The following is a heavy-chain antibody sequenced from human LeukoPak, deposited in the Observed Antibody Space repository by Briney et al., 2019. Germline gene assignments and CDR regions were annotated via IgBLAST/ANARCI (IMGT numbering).Heavy chain of an antibody. V-gene: IGHV3-53*01. CDR1: GFSVSNNY. Sequence: PGGSLRLSCAASGFSVSNNYMSWVRRAPGKGLEWVSIMYNDGDTYQRDSVKGRFTMSRDNSKNTLYLHMDSLRVEDTAMYFCAREGSDYGDYDAFDIWGRGTMVIVSS. CDR2: MYNDGDT. CDR3: AREGSDYGDYDAFDI. D-gene: IGHD4-17*01. J-gene: IGHJ3*02.